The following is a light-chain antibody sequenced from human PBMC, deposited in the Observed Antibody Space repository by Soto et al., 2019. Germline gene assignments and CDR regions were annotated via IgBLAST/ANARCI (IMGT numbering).Light chain of an antibody. V-gene: IGKV3-20*01. CDR3: QHYGDSPTWT. J-gene: IGKJ1*01. Sequence: EIVLTQSPGTLSLSPGERATPSCRASQSISTTYLAWYQQKSGQAPRLLIHGTSSRATGIPDRFSGSGSEKDFTLNIRRLEPEDFAVYYCQHYGDSPTWTLGQGTKVDIK. CDR2: GTS. CDR1: QSISTTY.